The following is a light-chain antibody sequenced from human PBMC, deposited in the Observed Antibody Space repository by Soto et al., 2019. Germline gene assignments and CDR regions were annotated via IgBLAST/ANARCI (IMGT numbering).Light chain of an antibody. CDR1: QSVSNNY. CDR3: DLHVSAPPT. J-gene: IGKJ1*01. Sequence: TINNRASQSVSNNYLAWYQQKPGQAPRLLIYGASSRATGIPDRFSGSGFWSVFQMTICELGLRDREAYYSDLHVSAPPTLGQGTKVDIK. V-gene: IGKV3-20*01. CDR2: GAS.